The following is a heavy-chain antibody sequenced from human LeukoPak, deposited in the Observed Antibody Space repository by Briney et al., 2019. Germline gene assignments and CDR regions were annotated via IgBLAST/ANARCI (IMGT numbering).Heavy chain of an antibody. V-gene: IGHV3-30-3*01. CDR2: ISYDGSNK. CDR3: ARDNKWFGESQPDY. D-gene: IGHD3-10*01. CDR1: GFTFSSYA. Sequence: PGGSLRLSCAASGFTFSSYAMHWVRQAPGKGLEWVAVISYDGSNKYYADSVKGRFTISRDNSKNTLYLQMNSLRAEDTAVYYCARDNKWFGESQPDYWGQGTLVTVSS. J-gene: IGHJ4*02.